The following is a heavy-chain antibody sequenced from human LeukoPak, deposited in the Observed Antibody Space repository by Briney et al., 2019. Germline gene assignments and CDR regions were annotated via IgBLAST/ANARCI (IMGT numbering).Heavy chain of an antibody. CDR1: GFTFSSYD. CDR2: IGTAGDT. CDR3: ARGLLWFGESPGAFDI. J-gene: IGHJ3*02. Sequence: GGSLRLSCAASGFTFSSYDMHWVRQATGKGLEWVSAIGTAGDTYYPGSVKGRFTISRENAKNSFYLQMNSLRAGDTAVYYCARGLLWFGESPGAFDIWGQGTMVTVSS. D-gene: IGHD3-10*01. V-gene: IGHV3-13*01.